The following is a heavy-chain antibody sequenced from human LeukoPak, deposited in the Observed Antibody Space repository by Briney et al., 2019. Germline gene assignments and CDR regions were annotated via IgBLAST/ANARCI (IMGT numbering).Heavy chain of an antibody. D-gene: IGHD6-6*01. Sequence: PGGSLRLSCAASGFTFGSYSMNWVRQAPGKGLEWVSSISSSSSYIYYADSVKGRFTISRDNAKNSLYLQMNSLRAEDTAVYYCARLAYSSSSEGMDVWGQGTTVTVSS. CDR1: GFTFGSYS. V-gene: IGHV3-21*01. CDR2: ISSSSSYI. CDR3: ARLAYSSSSEGMDV. J-gene: IGHJ6*02.